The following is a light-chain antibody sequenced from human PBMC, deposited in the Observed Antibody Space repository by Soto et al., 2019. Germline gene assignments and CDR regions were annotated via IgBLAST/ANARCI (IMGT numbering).Light chain of an antibody. J-gene: IGLJ2*01. CDR2: DVS. V-gene: IGLV2-11*01. CDR3: CSYAGSYTFEVV. CDR1: SSDVGGYNY. Sequence: QSALTQPRSVSGSPGQSVTISCTGTSSDVGGYNYVSWYQQHPGKAPKLMIYDVSKRPSGVPDRFSGSKSGNTASLTISGLQAEDEADYYCCSYAGSYTFEVVFGGGTKLTLL.